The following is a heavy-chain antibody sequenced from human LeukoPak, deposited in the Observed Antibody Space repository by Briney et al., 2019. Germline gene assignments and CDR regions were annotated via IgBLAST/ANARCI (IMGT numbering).Heavy chain of an antibody. D-gene: IGHD6-25*01. Sequence: SETLSLTCTVSGGSISSSSYYWGWIRQPPGKGLEWIGTMYYSESSYCNPSLKTRVAISVDTSKNQFSLKLSSVTAADTAVYYCARRRAATIDYWGQGTLVTVSS. CDR3: ARRRAATIDY. J-gene: IGHJ4*02. CDR2: MYYSESS. V-gene: IGHV4-39*01. CDR1: GGSISSSSYY.